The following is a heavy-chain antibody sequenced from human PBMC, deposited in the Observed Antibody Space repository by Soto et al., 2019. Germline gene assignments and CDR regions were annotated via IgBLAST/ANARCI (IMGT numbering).Heavy chain of an antibody. J-gene: IGHJ3*02. CDR1: GGSFSGYY. Sequence: QVQLQQWGAGLLKPSETLSLTCAVYGGSFSGYYWSWIRQPPGKGLEWIGEINHSGSTNYNPSLKSRVTISVDMSKNQFSLKLSSVTAADTAVYYCARGRRGYNRDAFDIWGQGTMVTVSS. D-gene: IGHD5-12*01. V-gene: IGHV4-34*01. CDR2: INHSGST. CDR3: ARGRRGYNRDAFDI.